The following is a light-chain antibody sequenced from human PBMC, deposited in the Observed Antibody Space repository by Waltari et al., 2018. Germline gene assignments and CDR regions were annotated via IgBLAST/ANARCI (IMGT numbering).Light chain of an antibody. V-gene: IGLV2-14*03. CDR3: SSYISSSTLEL. J-gene: IGLJ2*01. CDR1: SSDVGGYNY. Sequence: QSALTQAASVSGSPGQSITISCTGSSSDVGGYNYVSWSQQHPGKAPKLIIYDVSNRPSGVSNRFSGSKSGNTASLTISGLQAEDEADYYCSSYISSSTLELFGGGTSLTVL. CDR2: DVS.